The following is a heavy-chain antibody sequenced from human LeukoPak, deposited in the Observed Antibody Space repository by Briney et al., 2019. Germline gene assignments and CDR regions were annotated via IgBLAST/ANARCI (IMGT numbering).Heavy chain of an antibody. CDR3: AKGFYYDSSGFRDYFDY. J-gene: IGHJ4*02. D-gene: IGHD3-22*01. CDR1: GFTFSSYG. V-gene: IGHV3-30*02. Sequence: GGSLRLSCAASGFTFSSYGMHWVRQAPGKGLEWVAFIRYDGSNKYYADSVKGRFTISRDNSKNTLYLQMNSLRAEDTAVYYCAKGFYYDSSGFRDYFDYWGQGTLVTVSS. CDR2: IRYDGSNK.